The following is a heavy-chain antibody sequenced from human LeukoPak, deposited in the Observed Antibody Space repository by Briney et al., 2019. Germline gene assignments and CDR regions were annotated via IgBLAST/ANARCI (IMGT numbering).Heavy chain of an antibody. Sequence: PSETLSLTCTVSGYSINSGYYWGWIRQPPGKGLEWIAIIYHSGSTYYNPSLKSRVTISVDTSKNQFSLNLSSVTAADTAVYYCARGRPDNFGFDPWGQGTLVTASS. J-gene: IGHJ5*02. D-gene: IGHD5-24*01. CDR1: GYSINSGYY. V-gene: IGHV4-38-2*02. CDR3: ARGRPDNFGFDP. CDR2: IYHSGST.